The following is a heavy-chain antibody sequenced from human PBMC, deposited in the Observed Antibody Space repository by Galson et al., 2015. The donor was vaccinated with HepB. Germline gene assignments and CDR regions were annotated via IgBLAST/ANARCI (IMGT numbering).Heavy chain of an antibody. D-gene: IGHD3-22*01. J-gene: IGHJ6*03. Sequence: SLRLSCAASGFTFSSYGMHWVRQAPGKGLEWVAVIWYDGSNKYYADSVKGRFTISRDNSKNTLYLQMNSLRAEDTAVYYCARDEASSGLSLYYYYYMDVWGKGTTVTVSS. CDR2: IWYDGSNK. CDR1: GFTFSSYG. V-gene: IGHV3-33*01. CDR3: ARDEASSGLSLYYYYYMDV.